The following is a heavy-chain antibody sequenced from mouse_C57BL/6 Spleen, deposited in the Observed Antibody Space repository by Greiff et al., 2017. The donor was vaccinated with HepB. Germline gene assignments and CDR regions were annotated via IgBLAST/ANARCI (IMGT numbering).Heavy chain of an antibody. CDR3: ARSYDGWRYYFDY. V-gene: IGHV1-50*01. Sequence: QVQLQQPGAELVKPGASVKLSCKASGYTFTSYWMQWVKQRPGQGLEWIGEIDPSDSYTNYNQKFKGKATLTVDTSSSTAYMQLSSLTSEDSAVYYCARSYDGWRYYFDYWGQGTTLTVSS. D-gene: IGHD2-3*01. J-gene: IGHJ2*01. CDR1: GYTFTSYW. CDR2: IDPSDSYT.